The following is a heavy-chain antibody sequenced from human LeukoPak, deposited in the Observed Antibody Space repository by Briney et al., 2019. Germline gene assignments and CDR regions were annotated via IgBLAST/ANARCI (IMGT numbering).Heavy chain of an antibody. CDR2: ISTYNGNT. V-gene: IGHV1-18*01. J-gene: IGHJ2*01. CDR1: GYSLTSYG. CDR3: ERDRGYFDL. Sequence: ASVKVSCKASGYSLTSYGIGWVRQAPGQGLEWMGWISTYNGNTNYAQKFQGRVTMTTATSASTAYMELRSLRSDDTAVYYCERDRGYFDLWAVAPWSLSPQ.